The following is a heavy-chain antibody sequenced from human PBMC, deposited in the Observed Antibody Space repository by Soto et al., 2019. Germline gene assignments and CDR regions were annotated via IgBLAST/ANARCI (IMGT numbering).Heavy chain of an antibody. Sequence: PSETLSLTCTVSGGSISSSSYYWGWIRQPPGKGLEWIGSIYYSGSTYYNPSLKSRVTISVDTSKNQFSLKLSSVTAADTAVYYCARVDTTMLKLDYWGQGTLVTVSS. CDR3: ARVDTTMLKLDY. J-gene: IGHJ4*02. CDR1: GGSISSSSYY. D-gene: IGHD5-18*01. V-gene: IGHV4-39*01. CDR2: IYYSGST.